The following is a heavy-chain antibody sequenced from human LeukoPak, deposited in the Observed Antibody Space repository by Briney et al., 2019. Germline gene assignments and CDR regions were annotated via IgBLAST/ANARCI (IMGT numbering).Heavy chain of an antibody. CDR1: GGSISSYY. J-gene: IGHJ3*02. D-gene: IGHD1-14*01. Sequence: PSETLSLTCTVSGGSISSYYWGWIRQPPGKGLEWIGSIYYSGSTYYNPSLKSRVTISVDTSKNQFSLKLNSVTAADTAVYYCARLGEPNDAFDIWGQGTMVTVSS. CDR2: IYYSGST. V-gene: IGHV4-39*01. CDR3: ARLGEPNDAFDI.